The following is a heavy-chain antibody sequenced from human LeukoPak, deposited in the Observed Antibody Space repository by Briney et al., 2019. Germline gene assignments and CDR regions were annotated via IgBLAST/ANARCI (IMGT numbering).Heavy chain of an antibody. J-gene: IGHJ3*02. D-gene: IGHD3-22*01. Sequence: GGSLRLSCAAAGFTFSSYEMKWVRQAPGKGLEWVSYISSSGITKYSADSVKGRFTISRDNAKNSLDLQMHSLRAEDTAFYYCATDLIYSDSTGYYLGAFDIWGQGTMVAVSS. CDR2: ISSSGITK. CDR1: GFTFSSYE. V-gene: IGHV3-48*03. CDR3: ATDLIYSDSTGYYLGAFDI.